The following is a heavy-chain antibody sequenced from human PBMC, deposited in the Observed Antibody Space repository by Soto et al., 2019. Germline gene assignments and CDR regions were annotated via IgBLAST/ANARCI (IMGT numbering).Heavy chain of an antibody. CDR1: GFTFSSYA. Sequence: GGSLRLSCAASGFTFSSYAMSWVRQAPGKGLEWVSAISGSGGSTYYADSVKGRFTISRDNSKNTLYLQMNSLRAEDTAVYYCASRIVVVPAAMLAIDYWGQGTLVTVSS. V-gene: IGHV3-23*01. CDR3: ASRIVVVPAAMLAIDY. CDR2: ISGSGGST. D-gene: IGHD2-2*01. J-gene: IGHJ4*02.